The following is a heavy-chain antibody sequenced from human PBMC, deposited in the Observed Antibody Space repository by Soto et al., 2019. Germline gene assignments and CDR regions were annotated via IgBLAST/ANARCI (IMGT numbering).Heavy chain of an antibody. CDR1: GFTFSSYS. V-gene: IGHV3-21*01. CDR3: ARDFLSSGYYYFDY. CDR2: ISSSSSYI. J-gene: IGHJ4*02. Sequence: GGSLRLSCAASGFTFSSYSMNWVRQAPGKGLEWVSSISSSSSYIYYADSVKGRFTISRDNAKNSLYLQMDSLRAEDTAVYYCARDFLSSGYYYFDYWGQGTLVTVS. D-gene: IGHD3-22*01.